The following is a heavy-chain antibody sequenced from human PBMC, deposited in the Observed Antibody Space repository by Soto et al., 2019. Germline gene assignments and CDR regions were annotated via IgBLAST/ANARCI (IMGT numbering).Heavy chain of an antibody. J-gene: IGHJ4*02. Sequence: SVKVSCKASGGTFSSYAISWVRQAPGQGLEWMGGIIPIFGTANYAQKFQGRVTITADESTSTAYMELSSLRSEDTAVYYCARRVSYGYYFDYWGQGTLVTVSS. D-gene: IGHD5-18*01. CDR3: ARRVSYGYYFDY. CDR1: GGTFSSYA. V-gene: IGHV1-69*13. CDR2: IIPIFGTA.